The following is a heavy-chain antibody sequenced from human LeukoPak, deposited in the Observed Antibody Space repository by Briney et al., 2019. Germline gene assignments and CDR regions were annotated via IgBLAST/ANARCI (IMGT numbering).Heavy chain of an antibody. Sequence: SETLSLTCAVYGGSFSGYYWSWIRQPPGKGLEWIGEINHSGSTNYNPSLKSRVTISVDTSKNQFSLKLSSVTAADTAVYYCASGRGSEYFQYWGQGTLVTVSS. V-gene: IGHV4-34*01. CDR3: ASGRGSEYFQY. CDR1: GGSFSGYY. CDR2: INHSGST. J-gene: IGHJ1*01.